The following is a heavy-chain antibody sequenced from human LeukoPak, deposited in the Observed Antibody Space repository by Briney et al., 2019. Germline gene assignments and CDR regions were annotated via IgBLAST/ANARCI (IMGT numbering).Heavy chain of an antibody. CDR2: IYDTGST. Sequence: PSETLSLTCTVSGGSISSYYWSWIRQPPGKRLEWIGFIYDTGSTNYNPSLKSRVTISVKTSKNQFSLKLRSVTAADTAVYYCARVTGYTIEDYFDYWGQGTLVTVSS. D-gene: IGHD3-9*01. CDR1: GGSISSYY. CDR3: ARVTGYTIEDYFDY. V-gene: IGHV4-59*01. J-gene: IGHJ4*02.